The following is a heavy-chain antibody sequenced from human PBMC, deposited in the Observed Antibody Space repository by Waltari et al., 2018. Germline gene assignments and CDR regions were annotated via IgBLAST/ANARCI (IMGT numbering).Heavy chain of an antibody. J-gene: IGHJ3*01. V-gene: IGHV1-69-2*01. D-gene: IGHD6-19*01. CDR3: ATALGDSSSASRPFDF. CDR2: VDPEDGET. CDR1: GYTFSDYY. Sequence: EVQLLQSGAEMKEPGTTVRISCKVSGYTFSDYYIHRVQQAPGKGLRWMGLVDPEDGETIYADNFQGRVTISAETSTDTAFMELSSLRSEDTAVFYCATALGDSSSASRPFDFWGQGTMITVSS.